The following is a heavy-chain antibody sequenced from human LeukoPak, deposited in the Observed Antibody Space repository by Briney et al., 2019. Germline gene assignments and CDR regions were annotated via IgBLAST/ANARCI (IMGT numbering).Heavy chain of an antibody. J-gene: IGHJ4*02. CDR3: AKAYYDILTGSDY. V-gene: IGHV3-23*01. CDR2: ISGGGGSP. CDR1: GFTFSNYA. D-gene: IGHD3-9*01. Sequence: GGSLRLSCAVSGFTFSNYAMSWVRQAPGQGLEWVSSISGGGGSPYYADSVRGRFTISRDNSKNTLYLQMNSLRAEDTAVYYCAKAYYDILTGSDYWGQGTLVTVSS.